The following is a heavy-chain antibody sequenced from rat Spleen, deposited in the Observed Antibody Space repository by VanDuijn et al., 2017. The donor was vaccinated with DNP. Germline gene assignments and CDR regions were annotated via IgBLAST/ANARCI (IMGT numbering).Heavy chain of an antibody. CDR2: ITSNGGNT. CDR1: GFTFSDYN. D-gene: IGHD1-1*01. Sequence: EVQLVESGGGVVQPGRSLKLSCAASGFTFSDYNMAWVRQVPGKGLEWLASITSNGGNTYYPDSVKGRFTISRDNAKSTLYLQMNSLRSEDTATYYCARGVYYYSATYWYFDFWGPGTMVSVSS. V-gene: IGHV5-25*01. CDR3: ARGVYYYSATYWYFDF. J-gene: IGHJ1*01.